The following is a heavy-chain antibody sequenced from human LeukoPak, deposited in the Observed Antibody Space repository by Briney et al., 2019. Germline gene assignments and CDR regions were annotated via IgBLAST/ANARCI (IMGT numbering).Heavy chain of an antibody. D-gene: IGHD2/OR15-2a*01. CDR1: GLTFTKYW. CDR3: ATGLGFYYDY. J-gene: IGHJ4*02. Sequence: PGGSLRLSCAASGLTFTKYWMHWVRQAPGKGLMWVSRVDFDGTGTTYADSVRGRFTISRDNAKNTVYLQMNSLRAEDTAVYFCATGLGFYYDYWGQRTLVTVSS. V-gene: IGHV3-74*03. CDR2: VDFDGTGT.